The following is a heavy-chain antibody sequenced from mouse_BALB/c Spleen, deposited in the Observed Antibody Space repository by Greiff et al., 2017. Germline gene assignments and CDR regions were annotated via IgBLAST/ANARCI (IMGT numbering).Heavy chain of an antibody. CDR1: GFTFSSYA. Sequence: EVKLMESGGGLVKPGGSLKLSCAASGFTFSSYAMSWVRQTPEKRLEWVATISSGGSYTYYPDSVKGRFTISRDNAKNTLYLQMSSLRSEDTAMYYCARHSLKRYGKDYWGQGTTLTVSS. CDR3: ARHSLKRYGKDY. D-gene: IGHD2-1*01. V-gene: IGHV5-9-3*01. CDR2: ISSGGSYT. J-gene: IGHJ2*01.